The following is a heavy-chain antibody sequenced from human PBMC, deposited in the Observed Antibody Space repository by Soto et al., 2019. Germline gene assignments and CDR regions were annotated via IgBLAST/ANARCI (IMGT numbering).Heavy chain of an antibody. CDR2: IIPVVGTT. J-gene: IGHJ4*02. CDR3: ARGLLYATTYFDY. CDR1: GDTFTTNS. Sequence: QVQLVQSGAEVKKPGSSVKVSCKASGDTFTTNSLNWVRQAPGQGLEWMGGIIPVVGTTKYAHKYQDRVTSPGDKSTNPAYMELSSLRSDDTAVYSCARGLLYATTYFDYWGQGTPVTVSS. V-gene: IGHV1-69*06. D-gene: IGHD2-8*01.